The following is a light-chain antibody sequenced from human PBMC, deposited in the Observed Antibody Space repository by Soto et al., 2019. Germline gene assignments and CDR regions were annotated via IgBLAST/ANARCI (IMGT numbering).Light chain of an antibody. J-gene: IGKJ1*01. CDR2: AAS. CDR1: QVISTS. CDR3: QQYDSYSWT. V-gene: IGKV1-9*01. Sequence: DIQLTQSPSFLSPSIGGSFTITCEASQVISTSLAWYQVKPGKXXKXXIYAASTLESGVPSRFRATVSGTEFSLTITSLQPEDFATYYCQQYDSYSWTFDQGTKVDIK.